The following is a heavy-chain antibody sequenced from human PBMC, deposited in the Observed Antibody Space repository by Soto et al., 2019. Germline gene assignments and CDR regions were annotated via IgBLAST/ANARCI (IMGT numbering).Heavy chain of an antibody. D-gene: IGHD6-25*01. CDR2: ISSLSGNI. V-gene: IGHV3-48*02. J-gene: IGHJ4*02. CDR1: GFTFDRYS. CDR3: ARDGGIGSGHYFDF. Sequence: EVHLVESGGGLVQPGGSLRLSCAVSGFTFDRYSMNWVRQAPGGGLEWVSYISSLSGNIHYADSVRGRFTISRDNAKNSLYLQMDSLKDGDTAVYYCARDGGIGSGHYFDFWGQGTLVTVSS.